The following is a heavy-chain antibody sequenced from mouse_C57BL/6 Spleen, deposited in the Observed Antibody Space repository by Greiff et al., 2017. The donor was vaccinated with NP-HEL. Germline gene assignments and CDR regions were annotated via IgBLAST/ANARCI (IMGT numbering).Heavy chain of an antibody. CDR2: IDPEDGAT. CDR3: ASPRTTGVATVYYAMDY. V-gene: IGHV14-2*01. D-gene: IGHD1-1*01. Sequence: EVQLQQSGAELVKPGASVKLSCTASGFNIKDYYMHWVKQRTEQGLEWIGRIDPEDGATNYAPKFQGKATIPADTYSKTAYLLLSSLTAEDTAVYYCASPRTTGVATVYYAMDYWGQGTSVTVSS. J-gene: IGHJ4*01. CDR1: GFNIKDYY.